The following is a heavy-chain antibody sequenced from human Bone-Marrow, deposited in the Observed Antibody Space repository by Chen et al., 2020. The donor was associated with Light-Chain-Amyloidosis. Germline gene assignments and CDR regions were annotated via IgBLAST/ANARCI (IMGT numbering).Heavy chain of an antibody. CDR2: IGGGGGSR. Sequence: EVQLVESGGGLLQRGGSLRLSCAASGFAFSSYAMSWVRQAPGKGLVWVSKIGGGGGSRYYGDSGKGRLTSSRDNSKNALFLQMNSLRAEDTAVYYCAKDISYDDILPGYPADAFDIWGQGTMVTVSS. V-gene: IGHV3-23*04. D-gene: IGHD3-9*01. CDR1: GFAFSSYA. J-gene: IGHJ3*02. CDR3: AKDISYDDILPGYPADAFDI.